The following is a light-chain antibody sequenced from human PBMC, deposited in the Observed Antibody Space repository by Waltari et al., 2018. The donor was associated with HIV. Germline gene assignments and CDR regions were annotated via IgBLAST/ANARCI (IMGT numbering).Light chain of an antibody. CDR2: YDS. V-gene: IGLV3-21*04. CDR1: NIGSKI. J-gene: IGLJ2*01. Sequence: SYVLTQPPSVSVAPGKTARLPCGGTNIGSKIVHLYQQTPGQTPLLVIYYDSARPSGIPGRVSGSNSGNAATLTISRVEAGDEADYYCQVLDSSSDHVVFGGGTNLTVL. CDR3: QVLDSSSDHVV.